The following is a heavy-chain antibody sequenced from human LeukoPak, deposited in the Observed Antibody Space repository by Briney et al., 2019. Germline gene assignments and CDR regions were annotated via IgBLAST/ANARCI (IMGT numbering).Heavy chain of an antibody. CDR3: VKDLSGRYTFDY. Sequence: GGSLRLSCSASGFTFSSYAMHWVCQAPGKGLEYVSGINDNGGRTHYGDSLKGRFTISRDNSKNTLYLQMSTLRAEDTAVYYCVKDLSGRYTFDYWGQGTLVTVSS. J-gene: IGHJ4*02. D-gene: IGHD1-26*01. V-gene: IGHV3-64D*09. CDR2: INDNGGRT. CDR1: GFTFSSYA.